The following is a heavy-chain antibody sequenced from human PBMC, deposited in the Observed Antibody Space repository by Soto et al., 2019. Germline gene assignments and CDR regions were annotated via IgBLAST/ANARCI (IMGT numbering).Heavy chain of an antibody. CDR2: LSWNGVTI. J-gene: IGHJ6*02. CDR3: AASRAFDSSEYSGFHYGMDD. D-gene: IGHD3-22*01. CDR1: GFTFDDYA. V-gene: IGHV3-9*01. Sequence: EVQLVESGGDLVQPGRSLRLSCAASGFTFDDYAMHWVRQVPGKGLQWVSGLSWNGVTIGYAASVKGRFTISRDNAKKTLNLQRTGLRPDDTALYYCAASRAFDSSEYSGFHYGMDDWGLGTTVAVSS.